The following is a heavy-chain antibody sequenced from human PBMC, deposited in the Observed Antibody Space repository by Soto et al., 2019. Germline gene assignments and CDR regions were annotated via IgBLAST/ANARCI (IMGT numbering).Heavy chain of an antibody. D-gene: IGHD2-15*01. V-gene: IGHV3-23*01. J-gene: IGHJ4*02. Sequence: PGGSLRLSCAASGFTFSSYAMSWVRQAPGKGLEWVSAISGSGGSTYYADSVKGRFTVSRDNSKDTLYLQMNSLRAEDTAVYYCAKGPPSAIVVVVAAIGWVDYWGQGTLVPVSS. CDR3: AKGPPSAIVVVVAAIGWVDY. CDR1: GFTFSSYA. CDR2: ISGSGGST.